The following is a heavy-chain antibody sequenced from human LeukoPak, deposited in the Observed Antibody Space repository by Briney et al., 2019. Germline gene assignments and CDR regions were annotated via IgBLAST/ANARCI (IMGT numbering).Heavy chain of an antibody. D-gene: IGHD5-18*01. CDR3: ALSGGYSYGSPAHY. J-gene: IGHJ4*02. Sequence: GGSLRLSCAASGFTFSSYAMSWVRQAPGKGLEWVSAISGSGGSTYYADSVKGRFTISRDNSKNTLYLQMGSLRAEDMAVYYCALSGGYSYGSPAHYWGQGTLVTVSS. CDR2: ISGSGGST. CDR1: GFTFSSYA. V-gene: IGHV3-23*01.